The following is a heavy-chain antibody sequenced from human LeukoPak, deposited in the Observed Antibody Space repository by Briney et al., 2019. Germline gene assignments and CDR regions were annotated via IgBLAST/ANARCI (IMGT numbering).Heavy chain of an antibody. CDR3: AKVASPGEWELLLYDY. CDR1: GFTFSSYA. D-gene: IGHD1-26*01. J-gene: IGHJ4*02. Sequence: VSLRLSCAASGFTFSSYAMSWVRQAPGQGLEWVSAISGSGGSTYYADSVKGRFTISRDNSKNTLYLQMNSLRAEDTAVYYCAKVASPGEWELLLYDYWGQGTLVIVSS. V-gene: IGHV3-23*01. CDR2: ISGSGGST.